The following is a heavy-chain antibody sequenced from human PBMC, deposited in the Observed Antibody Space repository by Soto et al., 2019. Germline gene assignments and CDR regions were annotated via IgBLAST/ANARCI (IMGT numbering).Heavy chain of an antibody. Sequence: QVQLVQSGAEVKKPGSSVKVSCKASGGTFSSYTISWVRQAPGHGPEWMGRILPVLGIANYAQKFQGRATITADKSTSTAYMELSSLRSEDTAVYYCARTYCSGGSCSGQTSYYYGMDVWGQGTTVTVSS. V-gene: IGHV1-69*02. CDR3: ARTYCSGGSCSGQTSYYYGMDV. CDR2: ILPVLGIA. CDR1: GGTFSSYT. J-gene: IGHJ6*02. D-gene: IGHD2-15*01.